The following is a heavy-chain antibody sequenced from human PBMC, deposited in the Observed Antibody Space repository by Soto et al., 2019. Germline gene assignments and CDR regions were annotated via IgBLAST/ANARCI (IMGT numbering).Heavy chain of an antibody. J-gene: IGHJ5*02. V-gene: IGHV5-51*01. CDR3: ERIPKLRAARSYNWFDP. CDR2: IYPGDSDT. D-gene: IGHD6-6*01. CDR1: GYSFTSYW. Sequence: GESLKISCKGSGYSFTSYWIGWVRQMPGKGLEWMGIIYPGDSDTRYSPSFQGQVTISADKSISTAYLQWSSLKASDTAMYYCERIPKLRAARSYNWFDPWGQGTLVTVSS.